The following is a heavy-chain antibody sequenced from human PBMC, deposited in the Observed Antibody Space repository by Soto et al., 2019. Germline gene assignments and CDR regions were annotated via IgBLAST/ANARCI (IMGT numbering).Heavy chain of an antibody. CDR1: GFPFSTYG. Sequence: QVQLVESGGGVVQPGKSLRLSCAASGFPFSTYGIPWARQAPGTGLEWVALISYDGGSKYSGDSVKGRFIISRDNSHNTVYLQMNRLRADDTAVSLFAKEESAMTVVVSDYFDSWGQGTLVTVSS. CDR3: AKEESAMTVVVSDYFDS. CDR2: ISYDGGSK. J-gene: IGHJ4*02. V-gene: IGHV3-30*18.